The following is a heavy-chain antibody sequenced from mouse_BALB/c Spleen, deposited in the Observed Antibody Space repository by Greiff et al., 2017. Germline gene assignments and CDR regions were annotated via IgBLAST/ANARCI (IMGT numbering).Heavy chain of an antibody. CDR1: GFTFSSYA. Sequence: EVHLVESGGGLVKPGGSLKLSCAASGFTFSSYAMSWVRQTPEKRLEWVASISSGGSTYYPDSVKGRFTISRDNARNILYLQMSSLRSEDTAMYYCARGRNYGNYRYFDVWGAGTTVTVSS. J-gene: IGHJ1*01. V-gene: IGHV5-6-5*01. CDR2: ISSGGST. CDR3: ARGRNYGNYRYFDV. D-gene: IGHD2-1*01.